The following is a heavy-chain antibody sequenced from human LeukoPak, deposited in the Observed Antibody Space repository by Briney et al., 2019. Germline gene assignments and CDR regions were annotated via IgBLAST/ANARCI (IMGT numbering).Heavy chain of an antibody. CDR2: IYHSGST. V-gene: IGHV4-39*07. CDR1: GGSISSSSYY. CDR3: ARYYDSSGYYREYFDY. D-gene: IGHD3-22*01. J-gene: IGHJ4*02. Sequence: PSETLSLTCTVSGGSISSSSYYWGWIRQPPGKGLEWIGSIYHSGSTYYNPSLKSRVTISVDTSKDQFSLKLSSVTAADTAVYYCARYYDSSGYYREYFDYWGQGTLVTVSS.